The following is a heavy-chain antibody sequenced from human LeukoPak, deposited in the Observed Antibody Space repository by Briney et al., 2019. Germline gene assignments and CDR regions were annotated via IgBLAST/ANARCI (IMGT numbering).Heavy chain of an antibody. Sequence: SETLSLTCTVSGGSTSSYYWSWIRQPPGKGLEWIGYIYYSGSTNYNPSLKSRVTISVDTSKNQFSLKLSSVTAADTAVYYCARLRWLQWRYFDYWGQGTLVTVSS. V-gene: IGHV4-59*01. D-gene: IGHD5-24*01. J-gene: IGHJ4*02. CDR3: ARLRWLQWRYFDY. CDR1: GGSTSSYY. CDR2: IYYSGST.